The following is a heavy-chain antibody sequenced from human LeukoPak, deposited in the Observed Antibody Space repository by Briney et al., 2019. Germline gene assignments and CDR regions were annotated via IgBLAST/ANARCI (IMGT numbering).Heavy chain of an antibody. CDR3: ATHGVYYDSSGYYSPLDY. V-gene: IGHV1-69*04. J-gene: IGHJ4*02. CDR2: IIPILGIT. Sequence: GASVKVSCKASGGTFSSYAISWVRQAPGQGLEWMGRIIPILGITNYAQNFQGRVTVTADKSTSTSYMELSSLRSEDTAVYYCATHGVYYDSSGYYSPLDYGGQGTLVTVSS. D-gene: IGHD3-22*01. CDR1: GGTFSSYA.